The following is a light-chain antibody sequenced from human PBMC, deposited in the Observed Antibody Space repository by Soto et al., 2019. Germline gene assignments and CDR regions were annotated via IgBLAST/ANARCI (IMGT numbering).Light chain of an antibody. CDR1: SSDIGVFNY. Sequence: QSALTQPASVSGSPGQSITISCTGSSSDIGVFNYVSWYQQTPGNAPKIIIFEVTNRPSGVSNRFSGSKSGNTASLTISGLQAEDEADYYCSSFASNYTLLLGGGTKLTVL. CDR3: SSFASNYTLL. V-gene: IGLV2-14*01. J-gene: IGLJ2*01. CDR2: EVT.